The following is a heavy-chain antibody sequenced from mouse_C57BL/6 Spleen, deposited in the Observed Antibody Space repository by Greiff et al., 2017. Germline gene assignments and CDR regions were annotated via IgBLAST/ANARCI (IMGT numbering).Heavy chain of an antibody. J-gene: IGHJ4*01. Sequence: EVKVEESGGGLVKPGGSLKLSCAASGFTFSDYGMHWVRQAPEKGLEWVAYISSGSSTIYYADTVKGRFTISRDNAKNTLFLQMTSLRSEDTAMYYCARPFGTDAMDYWGQGTSVTVSS. CDR2: ISSGSSTI. V-gene: IGHV5-17*01. CDR3: ARPFGTDAMDY. CDR1: GFTFSDYG. D-gene: IGHD2-14*01.